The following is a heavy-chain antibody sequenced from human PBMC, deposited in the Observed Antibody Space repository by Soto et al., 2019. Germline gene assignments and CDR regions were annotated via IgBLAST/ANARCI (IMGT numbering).Heavy chain of an antibody. V-gene: IGHV3-9*01. CDR3: AKDWGSSWLFDY. D-gene: IGHD6-13*01. J-gene: IGHJ4*02. CDR2: ISWNSGSI. CDR1: GFTFDDYA. Sequence: EVQLVESGGGLVQPGRSLRLSCAASGFTFDDYAMHWVRQAPGKGLEWVSGISWNSGSIGYADSVKGRFTISRDNAKNSPYLQMNSLRAEDTALYYCAKDWGSSWLFDYWGQGTLVTVSS.